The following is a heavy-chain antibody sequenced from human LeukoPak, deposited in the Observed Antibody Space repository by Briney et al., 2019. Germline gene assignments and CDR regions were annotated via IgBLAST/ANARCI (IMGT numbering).Heavy chain of an antibody. CDR1: GGTFSSYA. Sequence: ASVKVSCKASGGTFSSYAISWVRQAPGQGLEWMGWINPHSGGTSYAQKFQGRVTMTRDTSISTAYMELTRLTSDDTGVYYCARGPQYGSDWNFRRVIDYWGQGTLVTVSS. D-gene: IGHD6-19*01. CDR2: INPHSGGT. V-gene: IGHV1-2*02. J-gene: IGHJ4*02. CDR3: ARGPQYGSDWNFRRVIDY.